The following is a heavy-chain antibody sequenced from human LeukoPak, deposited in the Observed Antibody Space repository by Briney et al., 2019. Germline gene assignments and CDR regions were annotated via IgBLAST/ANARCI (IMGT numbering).Heavy chain of an antibody. J-gene: IGHJ4*02. CDR2: IYTSGST. Sequence: SETLSLTCTVSDGSISSGNYYWNWIRQPAGKGLEWIGRIYTSGSTNYNTSLKSRVTISVETSKKQFSMKLSSVTAADTAVYYCARRFGERLYSNNDAFDSWGQGTLVTVSS. CDR3: ARRFGERLYSNNDAFDS. CDR1: DGSISSGNYY. V-gene: IGHV4-61*02. D-gene: IGHD4-11*01.